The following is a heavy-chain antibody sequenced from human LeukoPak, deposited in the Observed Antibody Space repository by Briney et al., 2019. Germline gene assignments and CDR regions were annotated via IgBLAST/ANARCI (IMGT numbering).Heavy chain of an antibody. CDR2: IYHSGST. J-gene: IGHJ6*04. Sequence: SETLSLTCAVSGGSISNSNWWSWVRQPPGKGLEWTGEIYHSGSTNYNPSLKSRVTISVDKSKNQFSLKLSSVTAADTAVYYCARVPYYGTGDYGMDVWGKGTTVTVSS. D-gene: IGHD3-10*01. CDR3: ARVPYYGTGDYGMDV. V-gene: IGHV4-4*02. CDR1: GGSISNSNW.